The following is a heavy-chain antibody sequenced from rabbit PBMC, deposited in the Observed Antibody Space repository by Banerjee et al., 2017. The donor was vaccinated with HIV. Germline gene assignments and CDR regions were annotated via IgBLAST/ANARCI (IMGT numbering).Heavy chain of an antibody. V-gene: IGHV1S40*01. J-gene: IGHJ4*01. CDR1: GFTLSSYW. D-gene: IGHD4-2*01. CDR2: IYTGSAINP. Sequence: QSLEESGGDLVKPGASLTLTCTASGFTLSSYWMWWGRQAPGKGLEWIGCIYTGSAINPYYATWAKGRFTVSKASSTTVTLQMTSLTAADTATYFCARDHGYAGAAYSTNLWGPGTLVTVS. CDR3: ARDHGYAGAAYSTNL.